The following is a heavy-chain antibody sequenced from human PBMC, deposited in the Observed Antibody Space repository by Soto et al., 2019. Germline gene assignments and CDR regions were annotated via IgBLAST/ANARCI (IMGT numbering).Heavy chain of an antibody. D-gene: IGHD3-3*01. CDR3: ARAGITIFGVALAYNWFDP. CDR2: IYYSGST. CDR1: GDSVSSGSYY. V-gene: IGHV4-61*01. J-gene: IGHJ5*02. Sequence: PSETLSLTCTVSGDSVSSGSYYWTWIRQPPGKGLEWIGYIYYSGSTNYNPSLKSRVTISLDTSKNQFSLKLSSVTAADTAMYYCARAGITIFGVALAYNWFDPWGQGTLVTVPQ.